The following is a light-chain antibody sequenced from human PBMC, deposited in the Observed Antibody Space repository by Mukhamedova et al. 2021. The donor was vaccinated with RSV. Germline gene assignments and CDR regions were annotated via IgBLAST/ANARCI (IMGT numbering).Light chain of an antibody. V-gene: IGKV3-20*01. CDR3: QQYVSSPPT. CDR1: QSVGTTF. CDR2: ATS. J-gene: IGKJ4*01. Sequence: ATLSCRASQSVGTTFLAWYQQKPGQPPKLLIFATSNRAAGTPDRFSGSGSGTDFTLTIDRLEPEEFAVFFCQQYVSSPPTFGGGT.